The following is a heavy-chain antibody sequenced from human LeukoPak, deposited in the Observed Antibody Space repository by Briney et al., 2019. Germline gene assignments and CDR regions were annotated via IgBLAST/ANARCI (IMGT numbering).Heavy chain of an antibody. Sequence: GGSLRLSCAASGFTVSSNYMSWVRQAPGKGLEWVSVIYSGGSTYYADSVKGRFTISRHNSKNTLYLQMNSLRAEDTAVYYCAREKFGDYYDSSGYPTDWGQGTLVTVFS. CDR2: IYSGGST. J-gene: IGHJ4*02. CDR1: GFTVSSNY. CDR3: AREKFGDYYDSSGYPTD. D-gene: IGHD3-22*01. V-gene: IGHV3-53*04.